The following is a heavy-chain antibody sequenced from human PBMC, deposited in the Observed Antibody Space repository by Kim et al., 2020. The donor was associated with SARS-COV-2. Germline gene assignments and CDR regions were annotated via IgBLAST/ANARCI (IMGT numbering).Heavy chain of an antibody. CDR3: ARASPVGCSGGSCYSGHFFYQYDY. Sequence: SETLSLTCAVSGGSISSSNWWSWVRQPPGKGLEWIGEIYHSGSTNYNPSLKSRVTISVDKSKNQFSLKLSSVTAADTAVYYCARASPVGCSGGSCYSGHFFYQYDYWGQGTLVTVSS. CDR2: IYHSGST. CDR1: GGSISSSNW. J-gene: IGHJ4*02. D-gene: IGHD2-15*01. V-gene: IGHV4-4*02.